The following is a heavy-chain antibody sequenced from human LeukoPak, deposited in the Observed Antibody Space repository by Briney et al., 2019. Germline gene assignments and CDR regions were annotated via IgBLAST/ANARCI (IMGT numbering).Heavy chain of an antibody. V-gene: IGHV3-21*01. CDR2: ISSSSSYI. J-gene: IGHJ4*02. Sequence: GGSLRLSCAASGFTFSSYSMNWVRQAPGKGLEWVSCISSSSSYIYSADSVKGRFTISRDNAKNSLYLQMNSLRAEDTAVYYCTRVASYDILTGYYTLHYDYWGQGTLVTVSS. CDR1: GFTFSSYS. CDR3: TRVASYDILTGYYTLHYDY. D-gene: IGHD3-9*01.